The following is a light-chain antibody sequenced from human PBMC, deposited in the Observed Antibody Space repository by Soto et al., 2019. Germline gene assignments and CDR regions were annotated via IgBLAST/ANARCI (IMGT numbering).Light chain of an antibody. CDR1: SSDVVGSNY. CDR2: DVS. Sequence: QSALTQPASGTGSPGQSITISCTGTSSDVVGSNYVPWHQQLPGKAPKLMLYDVSDRPSGVSNRFSGSNSGNPASLTISGLHAEDEADYYCSSYTCSSLYVFGTGTKVTVL. V-gene: IGLV2-14*01. J-gene: IGLJ1*01. CDR3: SSYTCSSLYV.